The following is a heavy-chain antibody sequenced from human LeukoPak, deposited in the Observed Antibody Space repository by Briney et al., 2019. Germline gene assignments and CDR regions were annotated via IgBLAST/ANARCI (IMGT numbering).Heavy chain of an antibody. D-gene: IGHD2-15*01. CDR1: GGSISSGDYY. CDR2: IYYSGST. Sequence: SETLSLTCTVSGGSISSGDYYWSWIRQPPGKGLGWIGYIYYSGSTYYNPSLKSRVTISVDTSKNQFSLKLSSVSAADTAVYYCASLKRYCSGGSCSSVGEVTDYWGQGTLVTVSS. J-gene: IGHJ4*02. V-gene: IGHV4-30-4*01. CDR3: ASLKRYCSGGSCSSVGEVTDY.